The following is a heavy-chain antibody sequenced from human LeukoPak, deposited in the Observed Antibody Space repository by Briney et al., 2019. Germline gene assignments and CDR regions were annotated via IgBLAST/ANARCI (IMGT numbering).Heavy chain of an antibody. Sequence: PGGSLRLSCAASGFTFSSYWMHWVRQAPGKGLVWVSSIKSDGSDTRYADSVKGRFTISRDNAKNTLYLQMNSLRDEDTAVYHFASLSGWTYYFDFWGQGTLVTVSS. CDR3: ASLSGWTYYFDF. CDR2: IKSDGSDT. V-gene: IGHV3-74*01. D-gene: IGHD3-10*01. CDR1: GFTFSSYW. J-gene: IGHJ4*02.